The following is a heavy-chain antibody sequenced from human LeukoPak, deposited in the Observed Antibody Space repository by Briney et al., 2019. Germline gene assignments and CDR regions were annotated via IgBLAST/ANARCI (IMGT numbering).Heavy chain of an antibody. Sequence: PSQNLSLTCTVSGGSISSGGYYWSWSRQTPGKGLEWIGYSYHSGSTYYNPSLKSRVTISVDRSKNQFSLKLSSVTAADTAVYYCARESLTGLDDFWSGTNGFDPWGQGTLVTVSS. CDR2: SYHSGST. CDR1: GGSISSGGYY. J-gene: IGHJ5*02. V-gene: IGHV4-30-2*01. CDR3: ARESLTGLDDFWSGTNGFDP. D-gene: IGHD3-3*01.